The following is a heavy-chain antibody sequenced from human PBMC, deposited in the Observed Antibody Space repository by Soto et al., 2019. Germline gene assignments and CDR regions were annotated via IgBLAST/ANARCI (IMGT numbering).Heavy chain of an antibody. V-gene: IGHV1-2*02. Sequence: HVQLVQSGTEVKKPGASVRASCMVSGYPFTTYYIHWVRQAPGQGLGWMGWIDPRSGGTVYEQKFQGRVTMTRDTSISTVYMDLSGLTSDDTALYYCATDDYGIFPYWGQGSLVTVSS. CDR2: IDPRSGGT. D-gene: IGHD3-10*01. CDR3: ATDDYGIFPY. CDR1: GYPFTTYY. J-gene: IGHJ4*02.